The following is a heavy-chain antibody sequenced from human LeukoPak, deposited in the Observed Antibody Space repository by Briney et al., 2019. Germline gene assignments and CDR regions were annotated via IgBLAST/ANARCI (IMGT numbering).Heavy chain of an antibody. J-gene: IGHJ6*02. CDR2: IYYSGST. V-gene: IGHV4-59*12. CDR1: GGSISSYY. CDR3: ARGRRTTVVYYYYGMDV. D-gene: IGHD4-11*01. Sequence: SETLSLTCTVSGGSISSYYWSWIRQPPGKGLEWIGYIYYSGSTNYNPSLKSRVTISVDTSKNQFSLKLSSVTAADTAVYYCARGRRTTVVYYYYGMDVWGQGTTVTVSS.